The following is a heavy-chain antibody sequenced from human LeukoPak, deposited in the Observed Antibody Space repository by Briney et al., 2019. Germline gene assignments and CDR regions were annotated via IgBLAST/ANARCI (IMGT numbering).Heavy chain of an antibody. D-gene: IGHD3-22*01. CDR3: AKASSGYYSAILD. J-gene: IGHJ4*02. Sequence: GGSLRLSCAASGFTFDDYAMHWVRQAPGKGLEWLSGINWNSNNIDYADSVKGRFTISRDNAKNSLYLQMNSLRAEDTALYYCAKASSGYYSAILDWGQGTLVTVSS. CDR1: GFTFDDYA. V-gene: IGHV3-9*01. CDR2: INWNSNNI.